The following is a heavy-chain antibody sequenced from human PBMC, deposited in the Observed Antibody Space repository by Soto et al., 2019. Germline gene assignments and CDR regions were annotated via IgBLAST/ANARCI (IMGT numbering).Heavy chain of an antibody. J-gene: IGHJ6*02. D-gene: IGHD3-10*01. V-gene: IGHV4-31*03. CDR2: IYYSGST. CDR3: ARDFYGSGSYYNPDYYYYGMDV. CDR1: GGSISSGGYY. Sequence: SETLSLTCTVSGGSISSGGYYWSWIRQHPGKGLEWIGYIYYSGSTYYNPSLKSRVTISVDTSKNQFSLKLSSVTAADTAVYYCARDFYGSGSYYNPDYYYYGMDVWGQGTTVTVSS.